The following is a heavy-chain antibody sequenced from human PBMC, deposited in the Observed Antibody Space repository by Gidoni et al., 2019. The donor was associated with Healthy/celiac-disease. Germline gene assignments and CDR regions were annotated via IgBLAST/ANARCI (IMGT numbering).Heavy chain of an antibody. J-gene: IGHJ4*02. V-gene: IGHV3-21*01. CDR3: ASNENYYGSPDFDY. Sequence: EVQLVESGGGLVKPGGSLRLSCAASGFTFSSYSMNWGRQAPGKGLEWVSSISSSSIYIYYADSVKGRFTISRDNAKNSLYLQMNSLRAEDTAVYYCASNENYYGSPDFDYWGQGTLVTVSS. CDR2: ISSSSIYI. CDR1: GFTFSSYS. D-gene: IGHD3-10*01.